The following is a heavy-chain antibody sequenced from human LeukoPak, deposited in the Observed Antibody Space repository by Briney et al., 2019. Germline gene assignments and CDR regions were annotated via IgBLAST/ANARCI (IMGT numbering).Heavy chain of an antibody. J-gene: IGHJ6*03. V-gene: IGHV1-2*02. D-gene: IGHD2-21*02. Sequence: GASGKVSCKASGYTFTGYYMHWVRQAPGQGLEWMGWINPNSGGTNYAQKFQGRVTMTRDTSISTAYMELSRLRSDDTAVYYCARAPFLAYCGGDCYSHYMDVWGKGATVTVSS. CDR3: ARAPFLAYCGGDCYSHYMDV. CDR2: INPNSGGT. CDR1: GYTFTGYY.